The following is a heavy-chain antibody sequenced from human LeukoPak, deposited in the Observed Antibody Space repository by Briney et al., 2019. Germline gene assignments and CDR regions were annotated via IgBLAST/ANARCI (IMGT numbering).Heavy chain of an antibody. CDR3: ARVRYYYDSSGYQVYFDY. D-gene: IGHD3-22*01. CDR2: INPNSGGT. J-gene: IGHJ4*02. V-gene: IGHV1-2*06. Sequence: ASVKVSCKASGYTFTGYYMHWVRQAPGQGLGWMGRINPNSGGTNYAQKFQGRVTMTRDTSISTAYMELSRLRSDDTAVYYCARVRYYYDSSGYQVYFDYWGQGTLVTVSS. CDR1: GYTFTGYY.